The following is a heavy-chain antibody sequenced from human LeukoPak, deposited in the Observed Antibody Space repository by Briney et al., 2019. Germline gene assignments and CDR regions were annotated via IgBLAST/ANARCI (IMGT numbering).Heavy chain of an antibody. V-gene: IGHV3-23*01. D-gene: IGHD7-27*01. Sequence: PGGSLRLSCAASGFTFSSYAMSWVRQAPGRGLEWVSGISGSGGSTYYADSVKGRFTISRDNSKNTLYLQMKSLRAEDTAVYYCAKGLGNWGPGDAFDIWGQGTMVTVSS. CDR1: GFTFSSYA. J-gene: IGHJ3*02. CDR3: AKGLGNWGPGDAFDI. CDR2: ISGSGGST.